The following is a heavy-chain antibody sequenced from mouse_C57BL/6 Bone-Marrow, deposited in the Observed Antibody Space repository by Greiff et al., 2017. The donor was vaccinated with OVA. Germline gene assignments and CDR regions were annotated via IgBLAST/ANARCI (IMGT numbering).Heavy chain of an antibody. CDR1: GYTFTSYW. CDR2: INPSNGGT. Sequence: QVQLQQPGTELVKPGASVKLSCKASGYTFTSYWMHWVKQRPGQGLEWIGNINPSNGGTNYNEKFKSKATLTVDKSSSTAYMQLSSLTSEDSAVYYCARIGITTLVAMDFDVWGTGTTVTVSS. J-gene: IGHJ1*03. CDR3: ARIGITTLVAMDFDV. D-gene: IGHD1-1*01. V-gene: IGHV1-53*01.